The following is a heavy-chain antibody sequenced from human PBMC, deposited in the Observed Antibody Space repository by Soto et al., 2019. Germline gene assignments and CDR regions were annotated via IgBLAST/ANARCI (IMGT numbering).Heavy chain of an antibody. V-gene: IGHV3-74*01. CDR2: INSDGSST. CDR3: ARDPDSSGWEYYGMDV. Sequence: EVQLVESGGGLVQPGGSLRLSCAASGFTFSSYWMHWVRQAPGKGLVWVSRINSDGSSTSYADSVKGRFTISRDNAKNTLYLQMNSLRAEDTAVYYCARDPDSSGWEYYGMDVWGQGTTVTVSS. D-gene: IGHD6-19*01. CDR1: GFTFSSYW. J-gene: IGHJ6*02.